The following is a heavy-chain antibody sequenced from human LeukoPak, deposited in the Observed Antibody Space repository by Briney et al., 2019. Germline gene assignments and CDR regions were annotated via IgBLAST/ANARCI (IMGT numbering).Heavy chain of an antibody. CDR2: INHSGNT. CDR1: GGSFSGYY. Sequence: SETLSLTCGVSGGSFSGYYWNWIRQSPEKGLEWVGEINHSGNTRYNPSLRSRITMSVYTSRNHFSLKLSSVTAADTAVYFCAREIIWGTYRRLYYFDTWGQGTLVTVSS. V-gene: IGHV4-34*01. D-gene: IGHD3-16*02. CDR3: AREIIWGTYRRLYYFDT. J-gene: IGHJ4*02.